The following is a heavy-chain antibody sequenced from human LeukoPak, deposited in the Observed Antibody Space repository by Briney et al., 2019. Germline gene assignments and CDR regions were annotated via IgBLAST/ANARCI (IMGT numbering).Heavy chain of an antibody. Sequence: PGGSLRLSCAASGFTFSTYGMNWVRQAPGKGLEWVSYFSDSSSTIYYADSVKGRFTISRDNAQNSLYLQMNSLRAEDTAVYYCARRHGSGWFYFDYWGQGTPVTVSS. J-gene: IGHJ4*02. CDR3: ARRHGSGWFYFDY. CDR2: FSDSSSTI. CDR1: GFTFSTYG. D-gene: IGHD6-19*01. V-gene: IGHV3-48*01.